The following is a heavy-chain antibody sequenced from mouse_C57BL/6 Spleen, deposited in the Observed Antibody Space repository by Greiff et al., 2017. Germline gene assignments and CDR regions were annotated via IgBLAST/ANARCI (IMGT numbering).Heavy chain of an antibody. V-gene: IGHV5-4*01. CDR1: GFTFSSYA. D-gene: IGHD1-1*01. CDR2: ISDGGSYT. J-gene: IGHJ4*01. Sequence: EVKLMESGGGLVKPGGSLKLSCAASGFTFSSYAMSWVRPTPEKRLEWVATISDGGSYTYYPDNVKGRFTISRDNAKNNLYLQMGHLKSEDTAMYYCARETTVVEDYAMDYWGQGTSVTVSS. CDR3: ARETTVVEDYAMDY.